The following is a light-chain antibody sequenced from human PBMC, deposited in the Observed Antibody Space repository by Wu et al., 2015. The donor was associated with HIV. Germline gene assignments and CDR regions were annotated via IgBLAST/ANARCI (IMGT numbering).Light chain of an antibody. V-gene: IGKV3-20*01. CDR1: QSVSSSY. J-gene: IGKJ2*01. CDR2: SAS. CDR3: QQYGGSRT. Sequence: EIVLTQSPGTLSLSPGERATLSCRASQSVSSSYLAWYQQKPGQAPRLLIYSASSRATGIPDRFSGSGSGTDFTLTISRLEPGDFAVYYCQQYGGSRTFGQGTKLEIK.